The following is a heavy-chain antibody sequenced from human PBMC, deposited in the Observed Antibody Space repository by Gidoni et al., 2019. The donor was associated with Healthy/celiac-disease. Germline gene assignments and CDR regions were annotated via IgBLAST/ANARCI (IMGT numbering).Heavy chain of an antibody. V-gene: IGHV4-4*07. D-gene: IGHD3-22*01. CDR3: ASSLYYYDSSGYYPYYFDY. J-gene: IGHJ4*02. CDR2: IYTSGST. CDR1: GGSISSYY. Sequence: QVQLQESGPGLVKPSETLSLTCTVSGGSISSYYWSWIRQPAGKGLEWIGRIYTSGSTNYNPSLKSRVTMSVDTSKNQFSLKLSSVTAADTAVYYCASSLYYYDSSGYYPYYFDYWGQGTLVTVSS.